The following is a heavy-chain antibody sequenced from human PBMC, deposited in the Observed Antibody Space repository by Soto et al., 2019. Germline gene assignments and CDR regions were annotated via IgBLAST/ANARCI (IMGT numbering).Heavy chain of an antibody. D-gene: IGHD5-18*01. Sequence: QVQLQESGPGLVKPSETLSLTCTVSGGSISSYYWSWIRQPPGKGLEWIGYIYYSASTHYNPSLKSRVTTSVDTSKNQFSLKLSAVTAADTAVYYCARVGGRWLLDYWGQGTLVTVSS. CDR3: ARVGGRWLLDY. CDR2: IYYSAST. V-gene: IGHV4-59*01. J-gene: IGHJ4*02. CDR1: GGSISSYY.